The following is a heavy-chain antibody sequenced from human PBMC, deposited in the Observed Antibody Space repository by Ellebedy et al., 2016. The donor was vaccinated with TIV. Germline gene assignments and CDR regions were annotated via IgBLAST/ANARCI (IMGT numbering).Heavy chain of an antibody. CDR1: GFTFSHYA. CDR3: ARLLGEMGYYYGMDV. V-gene: IGHV3-23*01. J-gene: IGHJ6*02. D-gene: IGHD3-10*01. CDR2: ISGEGGSS. Sequence: GGSLRLSCEASGFTFSHYAMSWVRQTPGRGLEWVSSISGEGGSSYYADTVKGRFTISRDNSKDTLFLQMNSLRADDTAVYYCARLLGEMGYYYGMDVWGQGTTVTVSS.